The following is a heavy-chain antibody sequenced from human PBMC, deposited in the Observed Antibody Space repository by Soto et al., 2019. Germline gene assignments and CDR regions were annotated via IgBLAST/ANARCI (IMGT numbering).Heavy chain of an antibody. D-gene: IGHD2-21*01. CDR3: TRDLNCGNPFDY. Sequence: QVQLVQSGAEVKKPGASVRVSCKASGYTLTNYAIHWLRQAAGQRLEWLAWIDPGSGNPTYSQKFQGRITLSRDNSASTFYMDLSSLTSEDTAVYFCTRDLNCGNPFDYWGQGTLVTVSS. J-gene: IGHJ4*02. CDR1: GYTLTNYA. V-gene: IGHV1-3*01. CDR2: IDPGSGNP.